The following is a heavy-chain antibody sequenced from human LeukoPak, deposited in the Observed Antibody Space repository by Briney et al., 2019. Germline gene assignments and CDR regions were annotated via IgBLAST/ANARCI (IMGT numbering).Heavy chain of an antibody. V-gene: IGHV1-18*01. CDR2: ISAYNGNT. J-gene: IGHJ3*02. CDR3: ARGYYYDSSGYSDAFDI. CDR1: GYTFTSYG. D-gene: IGHD3-22*01. Sequence: ASVKVSCKASGYTFTSYGISWVRQAPGQGLEWKGWISAYNGNTNYAQKLQGRVTMTTDTSTSTAYMELRSLRSDDTAVYYCARGYYYDSSGYSDAFDIWGQGTMVTVSS.